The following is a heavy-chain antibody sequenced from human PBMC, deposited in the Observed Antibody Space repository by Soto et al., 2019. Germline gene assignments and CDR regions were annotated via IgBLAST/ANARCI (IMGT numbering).Heavy chain of an antibody. CDR1: GYIFTSYY. D-gene: IGHD3-10*01. Sequence: ASVKVSCKAPGYIFTSYYIHWVRQAPGQGLEWMGWINPFDGSRMFAQSFQGRVTMTRDTSTGTVYMEVSSLRSEDTAVYYCSRVDPGETSPFDYWGQGTLVTVSS. CDR3: SRVDPGETSPFDY. CDR2: INPFDGSR. J-gene: IGHJ4*02. V-gene: IGHV1-46*03.